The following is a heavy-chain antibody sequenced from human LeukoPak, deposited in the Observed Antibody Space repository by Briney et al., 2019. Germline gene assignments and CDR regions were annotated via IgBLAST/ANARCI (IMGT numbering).Heavy chain of an antibody. CDR3: ARGVVRGVIPYYYNYYMDV. V-gene: IGHV1-8*01. D-gene: IGHD3-10*01. J-gene: IGHJ6*03. CDR2: MNPNSGNT. Sequence: ASVKVSCKASRYTFTSYDINWVRQATGQGLEGMGCMNPNSGNTGYAQKFQGRVTMTRNTSISTAYMELSSLRSEDTAVYYCARGVVRGVIPYYYNYYMDVWGKGTTVTVSS. CDR1: RYTFTSYD.